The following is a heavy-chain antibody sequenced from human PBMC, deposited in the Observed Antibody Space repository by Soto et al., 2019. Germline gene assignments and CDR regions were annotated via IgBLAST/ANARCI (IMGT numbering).Heavy chain of an antibody. CDR3: AKRSYSYGYLDY. J-gene: IGHJ4*02. D-gene: IGHD5-18*01. V-gene: IGHV3-23*01. Sequence: GGSLRLSCAASGFTFSSYAMSWVRQAPGKGLEWVSAISGSGGSTYYADSVKGRFTISRDNSKNTLYLQMSSLRAEDTAVYYCAKRSYSYGYLDYWGQGTLVTVSS. CDR2: ISGSGGST. CDR1: GFTFSSYA.